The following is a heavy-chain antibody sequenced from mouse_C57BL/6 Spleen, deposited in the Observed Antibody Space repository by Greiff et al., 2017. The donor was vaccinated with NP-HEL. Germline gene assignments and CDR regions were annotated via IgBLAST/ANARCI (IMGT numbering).Heavy chain of an antibody. V-gene: IGHV5-17*01. CDR1: GFTFSDYG. J-gene: IGHJ3*01. Sequence: EVKLMESGGGLVKPGGSLKLSCAASGFTFSDYGMHWVRQAPEKGLEWVAYISSGSSTIYYADTVKGRFTISRDNAKNTLFLQMTSLRSEDTAMYYCARGNYGAYWGQGTLVTVSA. CDR2: ISSGSSTI. CDR3: ARGNYGAY. D-gene: IGHD2-1*01.